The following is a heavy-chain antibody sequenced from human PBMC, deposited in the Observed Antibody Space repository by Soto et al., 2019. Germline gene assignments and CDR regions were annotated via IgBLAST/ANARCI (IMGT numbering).Heavy chain of an antibody. CDR2: IDPSDSYT. D-gene: IGHD2-2*02. Sequence: EVQLVQSGAEVKKPGESLRISCKGSGYSFTSYWISWVRQMPGKGLEWMGRIDPSDSYTNYSPSFQGHVTISADKSISTDYMQWSSLKAADTAMYYCASIVVPAAIEQQAFDIWGQGTMGTVSS. CDR1: GYSFTSYW. CDR3: ASIVVPAAIEQQAFDI. V-gene: IGHV5-10-1*01. J-gene: IGHJ3*02.